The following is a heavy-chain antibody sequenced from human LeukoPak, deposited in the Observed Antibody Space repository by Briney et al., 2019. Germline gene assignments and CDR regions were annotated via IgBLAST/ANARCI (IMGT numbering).Heavy chain of an antibody. CDR1: GGTFSSYA. D-gene: IGHD5-24*01. CDR3: ARDLGSRDGYNPPNLFDN. CDR2: IIPILGTA. V-gene: IGHV1-69*13. J-gene: IGHJ4*02. Sequence: SVNVSCKASGGTFSSYAIRWVRQAPGQGLEWMGGIIPILGTANYAQRFQGRVTITADESTNTAYMELSSLRSEDTAVYYCARDLGSRDGYNPPNLFDNWGQGTLVTVSS.